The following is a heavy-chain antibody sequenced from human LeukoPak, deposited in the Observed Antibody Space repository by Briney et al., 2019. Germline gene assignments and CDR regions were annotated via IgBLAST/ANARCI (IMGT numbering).Heavy chain of an antibody. Sequence: PGGSLRLSCAASGFSFDSYTIHWVRQAPGKGLDWVAAISYDGSDKYYADSVKGRFTISRDNSKNGLFLQMTILRTDDTAVYYCARGGATGAFAFDFWGQGTMVAVSS. CDR3: ARGGATGAFAFDF. CDR2: ISYDGSDK. V-gene: IGHV3-30*04. D-gene: IGHD7-27*01. J-gene: IGHJ3*01. CDR1: GFSFDSYT.